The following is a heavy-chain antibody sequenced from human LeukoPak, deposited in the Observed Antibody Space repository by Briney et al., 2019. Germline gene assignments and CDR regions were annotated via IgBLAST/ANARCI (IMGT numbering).Heavy chain of an antibody. CDR3: ARGSSSNSNFYMDV. V-gene: IGHV3-23*01. Sequence: GGSLRLSCAASGFTFRSYAMSWVRQAPGKGLEWVSTISGSGDGIYYADSVKGRFAISRDNSKNTMYLQMNRLRDEDTAVYYCARGSSSNSNFYMDVWGKGTTVTVSS. D-gene: IGHD6-13*01. J-gene: IGHJ6*03. CDR1: GFTFRSYA. CDR2: ISGSGDGI.